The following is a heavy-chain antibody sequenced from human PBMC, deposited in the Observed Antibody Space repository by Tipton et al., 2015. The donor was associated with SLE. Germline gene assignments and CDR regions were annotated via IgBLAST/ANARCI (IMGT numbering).Heavy chain of an antibody. Sequence: TLSLTCTVSGGSFSSDTYLWGWIRQPPGKGLEWIGDIYYTGSTYYNPSLKSRVTISVDTSKNQFSLKLSSVTAADTAVYYCARSAGHTMIIPMAYWGQGTLVTVSS. D-gene: IGHD3-22*01. V-gene: IGHV4-39*07. CDR2: IYYTGST. J-gene: IGHJ4*02. CDR3: ARSAGHTMIIPMAY. CDR1: GGSFSSDTYL.